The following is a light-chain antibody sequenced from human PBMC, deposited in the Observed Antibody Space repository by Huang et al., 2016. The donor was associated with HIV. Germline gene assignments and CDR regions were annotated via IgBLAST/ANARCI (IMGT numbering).Light chain of an antibody. CDR1: LDINNY. CDR3: QQYDTLPLT. V-gene: IGKV1-33*01. CDR2: DAS. Sequence: QMTQSPSSLSASLGDKVTITCQASLDINNYLNWYQQKPGKVPKLLISDASDLETGVPPRFSGSRSGTNFTLTVSSLQAEDIGTYYCQQYDTLPLTFGQGTNVEI. J-gene: IGKJ1*01.